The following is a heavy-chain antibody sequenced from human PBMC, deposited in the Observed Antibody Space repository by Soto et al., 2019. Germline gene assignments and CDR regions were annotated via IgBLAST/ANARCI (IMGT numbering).Heavy chain of an antibody. V-gene: IGHV3-21*01. J-gene: IGHJ4*02. CDR1: GFTFSNYW. CDR2: ISSSSSYI. D-gene: IGHD6-6*01. Sequence: GGSLRLSCAASGFTFSNYWMSWVRQAPGKGLEWVSSISSSSSYIYYADSVKGRFTISRDNAKNSLYLQMNSLRAEDTAVYYCARVRREYSSSSALFDYWGQGTLVTVSS. CDR3: ARVRREYSSSSALFDY.